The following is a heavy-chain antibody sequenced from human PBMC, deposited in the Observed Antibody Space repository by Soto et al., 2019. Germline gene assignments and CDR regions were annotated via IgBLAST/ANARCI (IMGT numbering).Heavy chain of an antibody. J-gene: IGHJ4*02. CDR2: VYYTGST. Sequence: PSDTLALTSTVSGASISAFYWVWIRHPPGKALEWIGYVYYTGSTNYNPSLKSLVTISVDTSKNQFSLKLNSVTAADTAVYYCARGRTVRNYSDNSDYYYYSDYWGQGSLVTVSS. CDR3: ARGRTVRNYSDNSDYYYYSDY. V-gene: IGHV4-59*01. CDR1: GASISAFY. D-gene: IGHD3-22*01.